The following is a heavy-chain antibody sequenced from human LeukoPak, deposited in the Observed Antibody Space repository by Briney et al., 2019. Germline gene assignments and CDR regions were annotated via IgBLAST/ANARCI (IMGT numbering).Heavy chain of an antibody. J-gene: IGHJ4*02. D-gene: IGHD3-3*01. CDR1: GFTFSSYA. CDR2: ISGSGGST. Sequence: GGSLRLSCAASGFTFSSYAMSWVRQAPGKGLEWVSAISGSGGSTYYADSVKGRFTISRDNSKNTLYLQMNSLRAEDTAVYYCARVVLGVVIYGDYWGQGTLVTVSS. V-gene: IGHV3-23*01. CDR3: ARVVLGVVIYGDY.